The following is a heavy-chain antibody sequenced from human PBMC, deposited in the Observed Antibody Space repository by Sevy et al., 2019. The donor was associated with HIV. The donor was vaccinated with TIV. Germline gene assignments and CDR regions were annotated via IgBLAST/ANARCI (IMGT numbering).Heavy chain of an antibody. CDR3: ARVGAWYYGSTGNAFDI. Sequence: SETLSLTCTVSGGSISTHYWSWIRQPPGKGLEWIGYIQYSGSTNNNPSLKSRVTISIDTSKNQFSLKLSSVHAADTAVYYCARVGAWYYGSTGNAFDIWGQGTMVTVSS. V-gene: IGHV4-59*11. J-gene: IGHJ3*02. D-gene: IGHD3-10*01. CDR1: GGSISTHY. CDR2: IQYSGST.